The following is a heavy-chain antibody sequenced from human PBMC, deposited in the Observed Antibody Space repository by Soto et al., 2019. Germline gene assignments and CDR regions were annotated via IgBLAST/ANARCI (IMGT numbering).Heavy chain of an antibody. J-gene: IGHJ4*02. D-gene: IGHD6-25*01. CDR2: MNPSNGNT. CDR1: GYTFTTYD. Sequence: ASVKVSCKASGYTFTTYDVSWVRQASGQGLEWMGWMNPSNGNTGYAQKFQGRVTMTRNTSISTVYMELSGLRPDDTAVYYCARRKERSGPHYFDYWGQGTRVTVSA. CDR3: ARRKERSGPHYFDY. V-gene: IGHV1-8*02.